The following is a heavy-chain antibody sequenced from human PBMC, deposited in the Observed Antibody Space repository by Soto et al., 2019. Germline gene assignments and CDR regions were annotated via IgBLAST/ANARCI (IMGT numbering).Heavy chain of an antibody. CDR1: GFTFSTYW. D-gene: IGHD6-19*01. CDR2: INRDGSKT. CDR3: ASEYTSGWNPLGY. Sequence: EVQLVESGGGLVQPGGSLRLSCAASGFTFSTYWMHWVRQAPGKGLVWVSRINRDGSKTTTADSVKGRFTIYRDNAKNTLYLQMNSLRVEDTAVYYCASEYTSGWNPLGYWGQGTLVTVSS. J-gene: IGHJ4*02. V-gene: IGHV3-74*01.